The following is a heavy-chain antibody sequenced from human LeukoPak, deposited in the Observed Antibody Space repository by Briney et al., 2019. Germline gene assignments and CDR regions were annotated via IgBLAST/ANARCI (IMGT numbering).Heavy chain of an antibody. V-gene: IGHV3-21*01. CDR2: ISSSSSYI. J-gene: IGHJ6*03. CDR1: GFTFSSNS. CDR3: ASGADYYFYMDV. Sequence: PGGSLRLSCAASGFTFSSNSMNWVRQAPGRGLEWVSCISSSSSYIYYADSVKGRFTISRDNAKNSLYLQMNSLRVEDTAVYYCASGADYYFYMDVWAKGTTVTISS. D-gene: IGHD3-16*01.